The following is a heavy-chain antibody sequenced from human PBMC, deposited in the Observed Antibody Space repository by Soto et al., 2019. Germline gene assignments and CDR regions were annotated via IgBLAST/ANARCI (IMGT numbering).Heavy chain of an antibody. J-gene: IGHJ4*02. CDR2: ISYDGTNK. CDR1: GFTFRSYG. CDR3: AKDENYGGKMAAIFGPNDY. D-gene: IGHD3-3*01. V-gene: IGHV3-30*18. Sequence: GGSLRLSCAVSGFTFRSYGMHWVRQAPGKGLEWVAVISYDGTNKYYGDSVKGRFTISRDNSKNTLYLQMNSLRAEDTAVYYCAKDENYGGKMAAIFGPNDYWGQGTPVTVSS.